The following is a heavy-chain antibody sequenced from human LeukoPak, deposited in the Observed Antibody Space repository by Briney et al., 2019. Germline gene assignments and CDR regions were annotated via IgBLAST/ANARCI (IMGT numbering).Heavy chain of an antibody. V-gene: IGHV3-30*12. D-gene: IGHD2-21*02. CDR2: KSYDGSNK. Sequence: GGSLRLSCVASGFTFSSYSMHWVRQAPGKGLEWVAVKSYDGSNKYYADSVKGRFTISRDNAKNSLYLQMNSLGAEDTAVYYCARTARDSVEDPYYYYMDVWGKGTTVTISS. CDR1: GFTFSSYS. CDR3: ARTARDSVEDPYYYYMDV. J-gene: IGHJ6*03.